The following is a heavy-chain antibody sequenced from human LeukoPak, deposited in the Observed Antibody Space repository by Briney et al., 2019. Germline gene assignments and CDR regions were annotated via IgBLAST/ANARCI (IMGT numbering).Heavy chain of an antibody. D-gene: IGHD3-22*01. V-gene: IGHV4-31*03. CDR1: GGSISSGGYF. CDR3: ARRVLHSSGYYRAEWYFDL. J-gene: IGHJ2*01. Sequence: PSQTLSLTCTVSGGSISSGGYFWSWIRQHPGKGLEWIGYIYYSGSTNYNPSLKSRVTISVDTSKNQFSLKLSSVTAADTAVYYCARRVLHSSGYYRAEWYFDLWGRGTLVTVSS. CDR2: IYYSGST.